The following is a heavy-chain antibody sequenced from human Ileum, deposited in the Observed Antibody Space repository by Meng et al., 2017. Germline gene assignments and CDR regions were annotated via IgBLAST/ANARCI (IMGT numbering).Heavy chain of an antibody. J-gene: IGHJ4*02. Sequence: VQLEHSGAEVKKPGASVKVSCKASGYTFTGYYMHWVRQAPGQGLEWMGRINPNSGGTNYAQKFQGRVTMTRDTSISTAYMELSRLRSDDTAVYYCARERFYYYDSSGSINWGQGTLVTVSS. CDR2: INPNSGGT. CDR1: GYTFTGYY. CDR3: ARERFYYYDSSGSIN. V-gene: IGHV1-2*06. D-gene: IGHD3-22*01.